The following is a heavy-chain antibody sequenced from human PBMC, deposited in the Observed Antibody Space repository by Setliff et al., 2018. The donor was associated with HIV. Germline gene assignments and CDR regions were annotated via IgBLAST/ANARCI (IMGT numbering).Heavy chain of an antibody. D-gene: IGHD2-21*02. V-gene: IGHV4-34*01. CDR1: GGSFSGYY. J-gene: IGHJ4*02. CDR2: INHGGRT. Sequence: SETLSLTCAVYGGSFSGYYWSWIRQPPGKGLEWIGEINHGGRTYYSPSLKSRVTISVDTSKNQFSLSLTSVTAADTAVYYCARGVPLLPPHYWGQGTLVTVSS. CDR3: ARGVPLLPPHY.